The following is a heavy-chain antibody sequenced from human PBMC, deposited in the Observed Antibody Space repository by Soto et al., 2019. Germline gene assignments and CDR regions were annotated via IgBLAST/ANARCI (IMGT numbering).Heavy chain of an antibody. CDR2: ISGGGDTT. V-gene: IGHV3-23*01. CDR3: AKGRGGPGSLPPRVDF. Sequence: EVQLLESGGGLVQPGGSLRLSCAASGFTFNNYAMSWVRQAPGKGLEWVSAISGGGDTTSYADSVKGRFTVSRDGSKNTLYVQMNSRRAEDRAVYSWAKGRGGPGSLPPRVDFGAQGPLVTVSS. CDR1: GFTFNNYA. J-gene: IGHJ4*02. D-gene: IGHD3-10*01.